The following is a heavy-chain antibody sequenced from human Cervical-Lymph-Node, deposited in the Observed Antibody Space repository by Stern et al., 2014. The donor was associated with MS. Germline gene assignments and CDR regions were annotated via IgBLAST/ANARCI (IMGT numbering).Heavy chain of an antibody. CDR1: GGTFSSYA. D-gene: IGHD6-13*01. Sequence: QDQLVQSGAEVKKPGSSVKVSCKASGGTFSSYAISWVRQAPGQGLEWMGGIIPIFGTANYAQQFQGRVTITADESTSRAYMELSRLRSEGTALYYCARGGLKEGLVRGIDVWGQGTTVTVSS. CDR3: ARGGLKEGLVRGIDV. V-gene: IGHV1-69*12. J-gene: IGHJ6*02. CDR2: IIPIFGTA.